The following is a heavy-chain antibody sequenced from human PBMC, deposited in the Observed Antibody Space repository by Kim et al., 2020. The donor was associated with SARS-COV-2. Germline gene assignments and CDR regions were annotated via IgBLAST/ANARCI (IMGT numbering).Heavy chain of an antibody. Sequence: SETLSLTCTVSGGSISSYYWSWIRQPAGKGLEWIGRIYTSGSTNYNPSLKSRVTMSVDTSKNQFSLKLSSVTAADTAVYYCASGGPPGYSSGWWGDSYYFDYWGQGTLVTVSS. J-gene: IGHJ4*02. CDR3: ASGGPPGYSSGWWGDSYYFDY. CDR1: GGSISSYY. V-gene: IGHV4-4*07. D-gene: IGHD6-19*01. CDR2: IYTSGST.